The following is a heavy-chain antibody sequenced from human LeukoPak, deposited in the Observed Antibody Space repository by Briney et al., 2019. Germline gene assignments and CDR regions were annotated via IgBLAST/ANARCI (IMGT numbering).Heavy chain of an antibody. D-gene: IGHD4-17*01. CDR2: INWNGGST. V-gene: IGHV3-20*04. CDR1: GFTFDDYG. Sequence: PGGSLRPSCAASGFTFDDYGMSWVRQAPGKGLEWVSGINWNGGSTGYADSVKGRFTISRDNAKNSLYLQMNSLRAEDTALYYCARDSGYGDYGDAFDIWGQGTMVTVSS. J-gene: IGHJ3*02. CDR3: ARDSGYGDYGDAFDI.